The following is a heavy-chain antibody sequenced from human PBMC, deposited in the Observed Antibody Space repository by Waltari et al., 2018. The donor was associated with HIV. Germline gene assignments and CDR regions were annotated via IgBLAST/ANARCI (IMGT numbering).Heavy chain of an antibody. Sequence: EVQLLESGGGLVQPGGSLRLSCAASGFIFSNNAMSWVRQAQGKGLGGVSSIGGSGRETYYADSVKGRFTISRDNSKSNLYLQMNSLRAEDTAVYYCAGGFTHVLDYWGQGTLVTVSS. CDR1: GFIFSNNA. V-gene: IGHV3-23*01. J-gene: IGHJ4*02. CDR3: AGGFTHVLDY. CDR2: IGGSGRET. D-gene: IGHD5-12*01.